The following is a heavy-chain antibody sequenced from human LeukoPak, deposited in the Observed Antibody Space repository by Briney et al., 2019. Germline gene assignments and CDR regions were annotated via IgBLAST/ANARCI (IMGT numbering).Heavy chain of an antibody. CDR1: GFTFSSYA. J-gene: IGHJ4*02. V-gene: IGHV3-23*01. D-gene: IGHD1-26*01. CDR2: IEVGGAIT. CDR3: AKPLGGSYLFDR. Sequence: AGGSLRLSCAASGFTFSSYAMAWVRRAPGKGLEWVSTIEVGGAITRYAASVKGRFTISRDTSKKILYLQMDSLRPEDTAVYYCAKPLGGSYLFDRWGQGTLVTVAS.